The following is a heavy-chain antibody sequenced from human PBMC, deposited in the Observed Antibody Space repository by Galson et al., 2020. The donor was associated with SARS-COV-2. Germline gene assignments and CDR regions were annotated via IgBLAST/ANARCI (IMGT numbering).Heavy chain of an antibody. Sequence: SQTLSLTCTVPGGSVSRTSYYWGWVRQPPGKGLEWIGIIYDSGSTYYNPSLKSRVTISGDTSKNQFSLKMNSVTAADTAGYYCARLTPTQCELPSYVDFWGQGTLGAGFS. CDR3: ARLTPTQCELPSYVDF. V-gene: IGHV4-39*01. CDR1: GGSVSRTSYY. CDR2: IYDSGST. D-gene: IGHD1-26*01. J-gene: IGHJ4*02.